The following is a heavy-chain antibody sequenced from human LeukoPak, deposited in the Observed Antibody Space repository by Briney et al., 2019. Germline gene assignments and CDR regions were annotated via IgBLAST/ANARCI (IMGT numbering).Heavy chain of an antibody. D-gene: IGHD6-6*01. CDR1: GGTFSSYA. CDR3: ARSPSSIAARSKQYYFDY. V-gene: IGHV1-69*13. Sequence: SVKVSCTASGGTFSSYAISWVRQAPGQGLEWMGGIIPIFGTANYAQKFQGRVTITADESTSTAYMELSSLRSEDTAVYYCARSPSSIAARSKQYYFDYWGQGTLVTVSS. J-gene: IGHJ4*02. CDR2: IIPIFGTA.